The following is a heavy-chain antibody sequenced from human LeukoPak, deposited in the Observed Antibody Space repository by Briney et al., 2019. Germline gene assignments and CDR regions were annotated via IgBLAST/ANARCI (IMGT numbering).Heavy chain of an antibody. CDR1: GFTFSSYA. J-gene: IGHJ4*02. Sequence: PGRSLRLSCAASGFTFSSYAMHWVRQAPGKGLEWVAVISYDGSNKYYADSVKGRFTISRDNSKNTLYLQMNSLRAEDTAVYYCARDFLGRERHSSGWGLFDYWGQGTLVTVSS. CDR2: ISYDGSNK. V-gene: IGHV3-30-3*01. CDR3: ARDFLGRERHSSGWGLFDY. D-gene: IGHD6-19*01.